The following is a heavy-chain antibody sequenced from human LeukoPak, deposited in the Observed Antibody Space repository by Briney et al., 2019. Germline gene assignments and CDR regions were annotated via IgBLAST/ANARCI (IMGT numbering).Heavy chain of an antibody. CDR3: AREGCSSTSCYANWFDP. Sequence: GGSLRLSCAASGFTVSSYWMHWVRQAPGKGLVWVSRINSDGSSTSYADSVKGRFTISRDNAKNTLYLQMNSLRAEDTAVYYCAREGCSSTSCYANWFDPWGQGTLVTVSS. V-gene: IGHV3-74*01. J-gene: IGHJ5*02. CDR2: INSDGSST. D-gene: IGHD2-2*01. CDR1: GFTVSSYW.